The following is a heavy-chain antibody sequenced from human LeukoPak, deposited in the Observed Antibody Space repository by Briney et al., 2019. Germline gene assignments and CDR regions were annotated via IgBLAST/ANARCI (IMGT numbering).Heavy chain of an antibody. D-gene: IGHD6-13*01. CDR3: GSYRLYSSSWYSGFDGIAV. CDR1: GFTLGDYY. Sequence: GGSLRLSCAASGFTLGDYYMTWIRQAPGKGLEWVSYISNRRDYIKYADSVQGRFTISRDNAKNSLYLQMNSLRAEDSAVYYCGSYRLYSSSWYSGFDGIAVWGQGTTVTVSS. J-gene: IGHJ6*02. CDR2: ISNRRDYI. V-gene: IGHV3-11*03.